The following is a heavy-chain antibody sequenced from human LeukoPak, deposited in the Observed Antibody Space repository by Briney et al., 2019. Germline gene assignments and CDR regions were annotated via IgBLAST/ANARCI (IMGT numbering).Heavy chain of an antibody. D-gene: IGHD2-2*01. CDR2: IYYSGST. J-gene: IGHJ4*02. Sequence: PSETLSLTCTVSGGSISGYYWSWIRQPPGKGLEWIGYIYYSGSTNYNPSLKSRVTISVDTSKNQFSLKLSSVTAADTAVYYCARLSCSSTSCPNFDYWGQGTLVTVSS. CDR3: ARLSCSSTSCPNFDY. V-gene: IGHV4-59*01. CDR1: GGSISGYY.